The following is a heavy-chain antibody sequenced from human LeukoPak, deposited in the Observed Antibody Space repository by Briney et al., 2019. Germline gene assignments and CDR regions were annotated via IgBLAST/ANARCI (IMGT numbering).Heavy chain of an antibody. CDR1: GGSISSYY. CDR2: IYTSGST. D-gene: IGHD2-2*01. J-gene: IGHJ5*02. Sequence: SETLSLTCIVSGGSISSYYWSWIRQPPGKGLEWIGYIYTSGSTNYNPSLKSRVTISVDTSKNQFSLKLSSVTAADTAVYYCARLVNWFDPWGQGTLVTVSS. CDR3: ARLVNWFDP. V-gene: IGHV4-4*09.